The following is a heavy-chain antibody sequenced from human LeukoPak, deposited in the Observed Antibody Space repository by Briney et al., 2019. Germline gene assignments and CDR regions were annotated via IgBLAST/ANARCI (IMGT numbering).Heavy chain of an antibody. CDR1: GFTFSSYA. V-gene: IGHV3-23*01. J-gene: IGHJ5*02. CDR3: AKLPVKELWCGELYWFDP. D-gene: IGHD3-10*01. CDR2: ISGSGGST. Sequence: QPGGSLRLSCAASGFTFSSYAMSWVRQAPGKGLEWVSAISGSGGSTYYADSVKGRFTISRDNSKNTLYLQMNSLRAEGTAVYYCAKLPVKELWCGELYWFDPWGQGTLVTVSS.